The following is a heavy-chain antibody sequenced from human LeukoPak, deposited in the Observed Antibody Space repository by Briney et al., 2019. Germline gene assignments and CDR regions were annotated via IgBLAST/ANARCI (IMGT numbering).Heavy chain of an antibody. CDR3: VQEGPRGLAFDI. CDR1: GFTFSSYS. CDR2: ISSSSSYI. Sequence: GGSLRLSCAASGFTFSSYSMNWVRQAPGKGLEWVSSISSSSSYIYYADSVKGRFTISRDNAKNTLYLQMNSLRAEDTAVYYCVQEGPRGLAFDIWGQGTKVTVSS. J-gene: IGHJ3*02. V-gene: IGHV3-21*04.